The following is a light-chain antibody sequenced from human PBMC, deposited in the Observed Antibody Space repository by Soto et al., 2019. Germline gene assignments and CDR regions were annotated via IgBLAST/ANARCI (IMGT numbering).Light chain of an antibody. CDR2: KTS. Sequence: DIQMTQSPSTLSASVGERVTITCRASQSISSWLAWYQQKPGKAPNLLIYKTSSLASGVPSRFSGSGSGTEFTLTVNSLQPDDFATYYCQQYDSYPLTFGGGTKVEIK. V-gene: IGKV1-5*03. CDR1: QSISSW. J-gene: IGKJ4*01. CDR3: QQYDSYPLT.